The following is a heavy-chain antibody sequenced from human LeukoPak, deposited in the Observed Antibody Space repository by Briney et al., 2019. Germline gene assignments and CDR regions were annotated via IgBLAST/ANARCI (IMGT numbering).Heavy chain of an antibody. CDR1: GFTFSNYA. V-gene: IGHV3-30*04. J-gene: IGHJ4*02. CDR3: ARDPRRSSQTGYFDY. D-gene: IGHD6-13*01. CDR2: TSYDGSNK. Sequence: PGRSLRLSCAASGFTFSNYAMHWVRQAPGKGLEWVAVTSYDGSNKYYADSVKGRFTISRDNSKNTVYLQMNSLRAEDTAVYYCARDPRRSSQTGYFDYWGQGTLVTVSS.